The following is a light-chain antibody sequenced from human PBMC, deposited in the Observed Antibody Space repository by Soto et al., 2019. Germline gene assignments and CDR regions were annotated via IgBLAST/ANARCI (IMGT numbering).Light chain of an antibody. CDR1: HDIKDF. CDR3: QRYDSLPPT. J-gene: IGKJ5*01. CDR2: DAS. Sequence: DIQMTQSPSSLSASVGDRVTITCQASHDIKDFLNWFQEKPGKAPKLLIYDASNLQTGVPSRFSGSGSGTHFTFTISSLRPEDIATYYCQRYDSLPPTFGQGTRLDIK. V-gene: IGKV1-33*01.